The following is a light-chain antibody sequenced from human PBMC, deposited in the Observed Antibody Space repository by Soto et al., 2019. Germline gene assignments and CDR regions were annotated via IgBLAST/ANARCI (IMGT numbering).Light chain of an antibody. V-gene: IGKV3-15*01. J-gene: IGKJ3*01. Sequence: EIVMTQSPATLSVSPGERATLSCRASQSVSSNLAWYQQKPGQAPRLLIYGASTRATGIPARFSGSGSGTDFTLTISSLQSEYFAVYYCQQYKNWPFTFGPVTKVDIK. CDR2: GAS. CDR3: QQYKNWPFT. CDR1: QSVSSN.